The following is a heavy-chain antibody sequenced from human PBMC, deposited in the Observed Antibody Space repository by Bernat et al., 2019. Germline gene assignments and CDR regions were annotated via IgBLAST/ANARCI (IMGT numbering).Heavy chain of an antibody. Sequence: QVQLQQWGAGLLKPSETLSLTCAVYGGSFSGYYWSWIRQPPGKGLEWIGEINHSGSTNYNPSLKSRVTISVDTSKNQCSLKLSSVTAADTAVYYCARGKVAARPGQWGYWGQGTLVTVSS. CDR2: INHSGST. V-gene: IGHV4-34*01. CDR1: GGSFSGYY. D-gene: IGHD6-6*01. J-gene: IGHJ4*02. CDR3: ARGKVAARPGQWGY.